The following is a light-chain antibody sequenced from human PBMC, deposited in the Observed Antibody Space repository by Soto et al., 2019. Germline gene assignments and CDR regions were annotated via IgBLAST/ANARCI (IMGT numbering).Light chain of an antibody. Sequence: EIVLTHSPGTLSLSPWEIATLSCRASQSVSSSYLAWYQQKPGQAPRLLIFGASTRATGIPGRFSGSGSGTEFTLAISSLQSEDSAVYYCQQYNSWPPITFGHGTRLEIK. CDR3: QQYNSWPPIT. CDR1: QSVSSSY. CDR2: GAS. J-gene: IGKJ5*01. V-gene: IGKV3-20*01.